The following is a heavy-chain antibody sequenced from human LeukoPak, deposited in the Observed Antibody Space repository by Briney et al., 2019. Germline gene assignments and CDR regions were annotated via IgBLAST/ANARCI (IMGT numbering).Heavy chain of an antibody. J-gene: IGHJ4*02. CDR3: ARERSYFDY. CDR2: ISSSSSYI. Sequence: GGSLRLSCAASGFTFSSYRMTWVRQAPGKGLEWVSSISSSSSYIYYADSVKGRFTISRDNAKNSLYLQTNSLRAEDTAVYYCARERSYFDYWGQGTLVTVSS. CDR1: GFTFSSYR. V-gene: IGHV3-21*01.